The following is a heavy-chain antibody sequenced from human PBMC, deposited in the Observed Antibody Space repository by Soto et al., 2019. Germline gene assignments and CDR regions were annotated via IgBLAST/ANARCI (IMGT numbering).Heavy chain of an antibody. CDR1: GYTFTSYD. J-gene: IGHJ4*02. Sequence: GASVKVACKASGYTFTSYDIHWVRQATGQGLEWMGWISTYNGNTNYAQKLQGRVTMTTDTSTSTAYMELRSLRSDDTAVYYGATHYYDSSGHDYWGQGTLVTVS. D-gene: IGHD3-22*01. V-gene: IGHV1-18*01. CDR3: ATHYYDSSGHDY. CDR2: ISTYNGNT.